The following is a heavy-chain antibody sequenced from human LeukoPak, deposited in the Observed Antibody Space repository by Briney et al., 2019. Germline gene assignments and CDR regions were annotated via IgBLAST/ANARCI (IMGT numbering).Heavy chain of an antibody. CDR3: ARDNYGGFDY. J-gene: IGHJ4*02. D-gene: IGHD4-23*01. CDR2: VNHSGST. CDR1: GGSFSGYY. Sequence: SETLSLTCAVYGGSFSGYYWNWIRQPPGKGLEWIGEVNHSGSTNYNPSLKSRVTISVDTSKSQFSLKLSSVTAADTAVYYCARDNYGGFDYWGQGILVTVSS. V-gene: IGHV4-34*01.